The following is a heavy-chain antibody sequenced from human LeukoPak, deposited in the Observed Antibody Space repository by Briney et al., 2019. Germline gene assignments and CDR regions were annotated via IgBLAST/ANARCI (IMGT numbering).Heavy chain of an antibody. J-gene: IGHJ5*01. Sequence: SETLSLTCIVSTGSISSYYWSWIRQPPGKGLEWIGYINYSGSTNYNPSLKSRVTISVDTTKNQFSLKLSSVTAADTAVYYCARGKPPSISMVRGARHTSWFDSWGQGILVTVSS. V-gene: IGHV4-59*01. D-gene: IGHD3-10*01. CDR2: INYSGST. CDR1: TGSISSYY. CDR3: ARGKPPSISMVRGARHTSWFDS.